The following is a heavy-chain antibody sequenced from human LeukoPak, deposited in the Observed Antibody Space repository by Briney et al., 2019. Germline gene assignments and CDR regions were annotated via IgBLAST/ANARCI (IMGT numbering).Heavy chain of an antibody. CDR3: ARDSIAVAGRDY. D-gene: IGHD6-19*01. J-gene: IGHJ4*02. CDR2: IYSGGNT. Sequence: PGGSLRLSCAASGFTVSSNYMSWVRQTPGKGLEWVSVIYSGGNTYYADSVKGRFTIYRDNSKNTLYLQMNSLRAEDTAVYYCARDSIAVAGRDYWGQGTLVTVSS. V-gene: IGHV3-53*01. CDR1: GFTVSSNY.